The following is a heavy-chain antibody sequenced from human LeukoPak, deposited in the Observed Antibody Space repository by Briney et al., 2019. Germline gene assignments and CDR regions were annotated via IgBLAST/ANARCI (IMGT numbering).Heavy chain of an antibody. Sequence: SETLSLTCAVYGGSFSGYYWSWIRQPPGKGLEWIGEINHSGSTNYNPSLKSRVTISVDTSKNQFSLKLSSVTAADTAVYYCASLAGSSGLIDYWGQGTLVTVSS. CDR1: GGSFSGYY. D-gene: IGHD6-19*01. J-gene: IGHJ4*02. CDR3: ASLAGSSGLIDY. V-gene: IGHV4-34*01. CDR2: INHSGST.